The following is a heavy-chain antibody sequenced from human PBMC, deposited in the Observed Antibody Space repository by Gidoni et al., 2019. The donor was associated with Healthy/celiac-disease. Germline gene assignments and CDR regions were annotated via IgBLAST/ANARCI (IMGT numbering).Heavy chain of an antibody. J-gene: IGHJ6*03. V-gene: IGHV4-59*01. Sequence: QVQLQESGPGLVKPSETLSLTCTVSGGPSSYSWSWIRQPPGKGLEWIGYIYYSGSTNYNPSLKSRVTISVDTSKNQFSLKLSSVTAADTAVYYCASGPSGYSSSWSSRYYYYYMDVWGKGTTVTVSS. CDR2: IYYSGST. CDR1: GGPSSYS. D-gene: IGHD6-13*01. CDR3: ASGPSGYSSSWSSRYYYYYMDV.